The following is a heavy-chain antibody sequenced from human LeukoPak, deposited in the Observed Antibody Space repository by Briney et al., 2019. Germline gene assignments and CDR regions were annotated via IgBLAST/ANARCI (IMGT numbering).Heavy chain of an antibody. Sequence: WETLSLTCTVSGGSMSGLHWSWIRQPPGKGLEWIGYISYSGNTNYNPSLKSRVTISVETSKNQFSLNLNSMTAADTAIYYCAKGDGYNPSWGQGTLVSVSS. CDR3: AKGDGYNPS. V-gene: IGHV4-59*11. CDR2: ISYSGNT. CDR1: GGSMSGLH. J-gene: IGHJ5*02. D-gene: IGHD5-24*01.